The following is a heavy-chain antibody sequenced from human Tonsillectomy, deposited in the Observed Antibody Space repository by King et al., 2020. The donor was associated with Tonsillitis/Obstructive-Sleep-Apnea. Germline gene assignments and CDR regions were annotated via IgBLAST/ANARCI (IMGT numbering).Heavy chain of an antibody. Sequence: VQLVESGGGLVKPGGSLRLSCAASGFTFSSYSLNWVRQAPGKGLEWVSSISSSSSYIYYADSVKGRFTISRDNAKNSLYLQMNSLRAEDTAIYYCARASGDIVVVPAAMIQEHYCMDVWGKGTTVTVSS. J-gene: IGHJ6*03. CDR2: ISSSSSYI. CDR1: GFTFSSYS. V-gene: IGHV3-21*01. D-gene: IGHD2-2*01. CDR3: ARASGDIVVVPAAMIQEHYCMDV.